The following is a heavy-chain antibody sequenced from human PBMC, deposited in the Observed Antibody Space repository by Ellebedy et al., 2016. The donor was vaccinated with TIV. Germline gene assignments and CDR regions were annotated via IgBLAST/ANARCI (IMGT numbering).Heavy chain of an antibody. V-gene: IGHV4-61*02. Sequence: SETLSLXXTVSGGSISSGAYYWTRIRQPAGKGLEWIGRIYTSGSPIYNPSLKSRVTMSIDTSKNHFSLEVNSVTAADTAVYYCASLTVPGGSDFWGQGTLVTVSS. CDR1: GGSISSGAYY. D-gene: IGHD2-21*01. CDR3: ASLTVPGGSDF. J-gene: IGHJ4*02. CDR2: IYTSGSP.